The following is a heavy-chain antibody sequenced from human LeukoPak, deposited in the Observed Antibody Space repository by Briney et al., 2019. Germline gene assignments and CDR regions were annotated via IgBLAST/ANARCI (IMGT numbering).Heavy chain of an antibody. D-gene: IGHD3-22*01. Sequence: GASVKVSCKASGYTFTSYGISWVRQAPGQGLEWMGWISAYNGNTNYAQKLQGRVTMTTDTSTSTAYMELRSLRSDDTAVYYCARGADRPYYYDSSGLGAFDIWGQGTMVTVSS. J-gene: IGHJ3*02. CDR1: GYTFTSYG. V-gene: IGHV1-18*01. CDR2: ISAYNGNT. CDR3: ARGADRPYYYDSSGLGAFDI.